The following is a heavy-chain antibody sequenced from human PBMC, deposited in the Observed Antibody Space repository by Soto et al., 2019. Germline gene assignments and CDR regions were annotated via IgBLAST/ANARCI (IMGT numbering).Heavy chain of an antibody. CDR3: ARDRLGATDYYGSGSLNWFDP. J-gene: IGHJ5*02. V-gene: IGHV4-31*03. CDR2: IYYSGST. Sequence: PSETLSLTCTVSGGAISSGGYYWSWIRHHPGKGLEWIGYIYYSGSTYYNPSLKSRVTISVDTSKNQFSLKLSSVTAADTAVYYCARDRLGATDYYGSGSLNWFDPWGQGTLVTVSS. D-gene: IGHD3-10*01. CDR1: GGAISSGGYY.